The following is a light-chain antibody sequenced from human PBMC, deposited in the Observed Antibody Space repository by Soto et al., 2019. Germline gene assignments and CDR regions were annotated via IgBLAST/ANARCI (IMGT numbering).Light chain of an antibody. CDR1: QSLLHSDGETY. V-gene: IGKV2-24*01. Sequence: DIVLTQTPLSSPVTLGQPASISCRSSQSLLHSDGETYLSLLQQRPGQPPRLLIYKISKRFSGVPDRFSGSGAGTDFTLKISRVEAEDVGIYYCMQATEYPPYTFGQGTKLEIK. CDR2: KIS. J-gene: IGKJ2*01. CDR3: MQATEYPPYT.